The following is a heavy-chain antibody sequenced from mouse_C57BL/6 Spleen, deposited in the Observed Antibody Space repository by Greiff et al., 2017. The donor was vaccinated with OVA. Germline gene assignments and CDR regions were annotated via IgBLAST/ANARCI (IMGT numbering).Heavy chain of an antibody. CDR2: IYPRSGNT. J-gene: IGHJ2*01. Sequence: QVQLKESGAELARPGASVKLSCKASGYTFTSYGISWVKQRTGQGLEWIGEIYPRSGNTYYNEKFKGKATLTADKSSSTAYMELRSLTSEDSAVYFCARRGTVVATKYYFDYWGQGTTLTVSS. CDR3: ARRGTVVATKYYFDY. D-gene: IGHD1-1*01. V-gene: IGHV1-81*01. CDR1: GYTFTSYG.